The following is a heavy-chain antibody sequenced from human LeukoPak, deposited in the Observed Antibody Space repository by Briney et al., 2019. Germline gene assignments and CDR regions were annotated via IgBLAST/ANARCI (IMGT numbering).Heavy chain of an antibody. J-gene: IGHJ4*02. CDR1: GFTFSSYS. V-gene: IGHV3-48*04. Sequence: PGGSLRLSCAASGFTFSSYSMNWVRQAPGKGLEWVSYISSSSSTIYYADSVKGRFTISRDNAKNSLYLQMNSLRAEDTAVYYCAKDPNSSSWGQYYYFDYWGQGTLVTVSS. CDR3: AKDPNSSSWGQYYYFDY. D-gene: IGHD6-13*01. CDR2: ISSSSSTI.